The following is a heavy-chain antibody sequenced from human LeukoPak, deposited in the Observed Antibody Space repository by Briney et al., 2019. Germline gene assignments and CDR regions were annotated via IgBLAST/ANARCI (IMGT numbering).Heavy chain of an antibody. Sequence: SETLSLTCTVSGGSISSYYWSWIRQPPGKGLEWIGYIYYSGSTNYNPSLKSRVTISVDTSKNQFSLKLSSVTAADTAVYYCATVDTAMVRGFDHWGQGTLVTVSS. CDR1: GGSISSYY. CDR2: IYYSGST. V-gene: IGHV4-59*01. CDR3: ATVDTAMVRGFDH. D-gene: IGHD5-18*01. J-gene: IGHJ4*02.